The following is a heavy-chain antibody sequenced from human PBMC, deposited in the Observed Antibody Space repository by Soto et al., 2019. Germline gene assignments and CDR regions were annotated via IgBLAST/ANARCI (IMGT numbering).Heavy chain of an antibody. CDR1: GFTFSSYW. Sequence: EVQLVESGGGLVQPGGSLRLSCAASGFTFSSYWMSWVRQAPGKGLEWVANIKQDGSEKYYVDSVKGRFTISRDNAKNSLYLQMNSLRAADTAVYYCARLGYCSSTSCYYGWFDPWGQGTLVTVSS. CDR2: IKQDGSEK. CDR3: ARLGYCSSTSCYYGWFDP. J-gene: IGHJ5*02. D-gene: IGHD2-2*01. V-gene: IGHV3-7*03.